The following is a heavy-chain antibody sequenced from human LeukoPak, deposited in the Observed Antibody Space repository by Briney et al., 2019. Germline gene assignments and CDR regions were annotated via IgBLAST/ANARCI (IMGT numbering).Heavy chain of an antibody. CDR3: AKDPGYGHYYFDY. CDR2: ISYDGSNK. D-gene: IGHD5-18*01. V-gene: IGHV3-30*18. CDR1: GFTFSSYS. J-gene: IGHJ4*02. Sequence: GGSLRLSCAASGFTFSSYSMNWVRQAPGKGLEWVAVISYDGSNKYYADSVKGRFTISRDNSKNTLYLQMNSLRAEDTAVYYCAKDPGYGHYYFDYWGQGTLVTVSS.